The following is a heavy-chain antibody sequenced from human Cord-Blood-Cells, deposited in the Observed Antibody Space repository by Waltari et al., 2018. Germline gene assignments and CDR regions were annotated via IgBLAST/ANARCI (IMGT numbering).Heavy chain of an antibody. CDR3: ARGLTSGYYDSSGYYY. Sequence: QVQLQQWGAGLLKPSETLSLTCAVYGGSFSGYYWSWIRQPPGKGLEWIGEIKHNESTNDNPSLKSRVTISVDTSTNQFSLKLSSVTAADTAVYYCARGLTSGYYDSSGYYYWGQGTLVTVSS. CDR2: IKHNEST. D-gene: IGHD3-22*01. CDR1: GGSFSGYY. V-gene: IGHV4-34*01. J-gene: IGHJ4*02.